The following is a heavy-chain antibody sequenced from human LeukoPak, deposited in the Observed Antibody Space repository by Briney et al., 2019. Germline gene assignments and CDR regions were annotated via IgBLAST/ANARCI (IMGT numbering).Heavy chain of an antibody. Sequence: GGSLRLFCSASGFTFSSYAMMWVRQATGKGPVGVSVISGSGDKTYYGDSVRGRFTIYRDNSKNTLYLQMNSLRAEDTAVYYCAKWLYYYDSSGYYWGQGTLVTVSS. J-gene: IGHJ4*02. V-gene: IGHV3-23*01. CDR1: GFTFSSYA. CDR3: AKWLYYYDSSGYY. D-gene: IGHD3-22*01. CDR2: ISGSGDKT.